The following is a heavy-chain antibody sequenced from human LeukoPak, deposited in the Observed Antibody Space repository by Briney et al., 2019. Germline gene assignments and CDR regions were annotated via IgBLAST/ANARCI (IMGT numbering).Heavy chain of an antibody. V-gene: IGHV1-8*01. CDR3: ARDDYDFWSGRDYYYYMDV. J-gene: IGHJ6*03. Sequence: ASVKVPCKASGYTFTSYDINWVRQATGQGLEWMGWMNPNSGNTGYAQKFQGRVTMTRNTSISTAYMELSSLRSEDTAVYYCARDDYDFWSGRDYYYYMDVWGKGTTVTVSS. CDR2: MNPNSGNT. CDR1: GYTFTSYD. D-gene: IGHD3-3*01.